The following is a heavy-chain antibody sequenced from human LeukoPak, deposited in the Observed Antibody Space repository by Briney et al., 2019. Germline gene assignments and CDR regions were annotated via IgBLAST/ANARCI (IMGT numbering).Heavy chain of an antibody. J-gene: IGHJ4*02. CDR1: GFTFSSFA. Sequence: GGSLRLSCAASGFTFSSFAMSWVRQAPGKGLEWVSAISGSGGSTYYADSVKGRFTISRDNSKNTLYLQMNSLRPEDTAVYYCARDVGVAGTGGWFDYWGQGTLVTVSS. CDR3: ARDVGVAGTGGWFDY. V-gene: IGHV3-23*01. D-gene: IGHD6-19*01. CDR2: ISGSGGST.